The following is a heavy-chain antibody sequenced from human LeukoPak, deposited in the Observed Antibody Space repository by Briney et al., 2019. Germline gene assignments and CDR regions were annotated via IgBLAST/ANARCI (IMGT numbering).Heavy chain of an antibody. V-gene: IGHV3-30*02. D-gene: IGHD6-13*01. Sequence: GGSLRLSCAASGFTFSSYWMSWVRQAPGQGLEWVTFIRYDGSNKLYADSVKGRFTVSRDNSKNTLYLQMNSLKAEDTAVYYCAKPGYGSTWYDTWGQGTLVTVSS. CDR3: AKPGYGSTWYDT. CDR1: GFTFSSYW. CDR2: IRYDGSNK. J-gene: IGHJ5*02.